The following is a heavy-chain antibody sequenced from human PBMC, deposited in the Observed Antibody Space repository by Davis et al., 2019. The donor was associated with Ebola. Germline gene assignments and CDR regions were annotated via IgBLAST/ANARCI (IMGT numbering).Heavy chain of an antibody. D-gene: IGHD3-22*01. V-gene: IGHV3-21*01. Sequence: GGSLRLSCAASGFTFSSYSMNWVRQAPGKGLEWVSSISSSSSYIYYADSVKGRFTISRDNAKNSLYLQMNSLRAEDTAVYYCARDHITMIVGWVDPWGQGTLVTVSS. CDR3: ARDHITMIVGWVDP. J-gene: IGHJ5*02. CDR2: ISSSSSYI. CDR1: GFTFSSYS.